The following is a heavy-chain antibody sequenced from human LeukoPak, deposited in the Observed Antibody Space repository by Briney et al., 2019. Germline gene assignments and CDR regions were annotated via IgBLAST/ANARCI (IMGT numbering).Heavy chain of an antibody. CDR2: IKSDGST. Sequence: HAGGSLRLSCAASGLTFSSYWMLWVRHAPEKGLVCVSRIKSDGSTRYADSVKGRFTISRDNAKDTVSLQMNSLRAEDTGVYYCARAPSEIGGYYPEYFRHWGQGTLVTVSP. J-gene: IGHJ1*01. CDR3: ARAPSEIGGYYPEYFRH. CDR1: GLTFSSYW. V-gene: IGHV3-74*01. D-gene: IGHD3-22*01.